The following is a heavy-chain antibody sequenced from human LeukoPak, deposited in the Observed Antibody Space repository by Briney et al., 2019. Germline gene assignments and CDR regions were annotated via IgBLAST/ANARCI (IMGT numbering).Heavy chain of an antibody. Sequence: PSETLSLTCAVSGYSISSGYYWGWIRQPPGKGLEWLGHIYYTGSTSFNPSLKSRLTISLDTSKNQFSLTLTSVTAADSAVYHCAAGIPKTVFQSWGQGTLVIVSS. CDR2: IYYTGST. V-gene: IGHV4-38-2*01. J-gene: IGHJ5*02. D-gene: IGHD5-18*01. CDR3: AAGIPKTVFQS. CDR1: GYSISSGYY.